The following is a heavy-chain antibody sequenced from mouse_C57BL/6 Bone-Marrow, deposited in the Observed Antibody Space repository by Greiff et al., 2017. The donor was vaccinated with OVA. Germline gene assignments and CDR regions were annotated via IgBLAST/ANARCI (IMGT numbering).Heavy chain of an antibody. CDR2: IYPRDGST. CDR3: ARYGNEGDD. CDR1: GYTFTDHT. Sequence: VMLVESDAELVKPGASVKISCKVSGYTFTDHTIHWMQQRPEQGLEWIGYIYPRDGSTKYNDEFKGKATLTADKSSSTAYMQLDSPTTEDSAVYFCARYGNEGDDWGKGTTLTVSS. D-gene: IGHD2-1*01. J-gene: IGHJ2*01. V-gene: IGHV1-78*01.